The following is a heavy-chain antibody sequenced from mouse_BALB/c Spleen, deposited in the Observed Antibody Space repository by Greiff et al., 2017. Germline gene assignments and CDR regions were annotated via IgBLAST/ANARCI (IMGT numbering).Heavy chain of an antibody. J-gene: IGHJ1*01. CDR1: GDSITSGY. CDR3: ARSNYGKGNWYFDV. D-gene: IGHD2-1*01. V-gene: IGHV3-8*02. CDR2: ISYSGST. Sequence: EVQLQESGPSLVKPSQTLSLTCSVTGDSITSGYWNWIRKFPGNKLEYMGYISYSGSTYYNPSLKSRISITRDTSKNQYYLQLNSVTTEDTATYYCARSNYGKGNWYFDVWGAGTTVTVSS.